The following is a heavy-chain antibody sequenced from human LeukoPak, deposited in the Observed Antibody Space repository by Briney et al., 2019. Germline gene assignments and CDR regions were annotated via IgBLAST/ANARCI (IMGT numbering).Heavy chain of an antibody. V-gene: IGHV1-18*01. D-gene: IGHD6-13*01. Sequence: GASVTVSFTASGYTFTIYGISWVRQAPGQGLEWMGWISAYNGNTNYAQKLQGRVTMTTDTSTSTAYMELRSLRSDDTAVYYCARDSARIAAAGIYYYGMDVWGQGTTVTVSS. CDR2: ISAYNGNT. CDR3: ARDSARIAAAGIYYYGMDV. CDR1: GYTFTIYG. J-gene: IGHJ6*02.